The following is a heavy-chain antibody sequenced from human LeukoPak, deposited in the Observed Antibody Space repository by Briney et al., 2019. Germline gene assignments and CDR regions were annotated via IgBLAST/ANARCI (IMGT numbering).Heavy chain of an antibody. D-gene: IGHD2-15*01. Sequence: GGSLRLSCAASGFAFSSYWLSWVRQAPGKGLEWVANINQDGSEKYYVDSVKGRFTITRDNAKNSLYLQMNSLRAEDTAVYYCAREGCSGGSCYHNWFDPWGQGTLVTVSS. CDR3: AREGCSGGSCYHNWFDP. CDR1: GFAFSSYW. J-gene: IGHJ5*02. V-gene: IGHV3-7*01. CDR2: INQDGSEK.